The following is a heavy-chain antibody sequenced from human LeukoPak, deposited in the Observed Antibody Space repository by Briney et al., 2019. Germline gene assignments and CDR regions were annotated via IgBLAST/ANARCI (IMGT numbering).Heavy chain of an antibody. V-gene: IGHV3-23*01. Sequence: QTGGSLRLSCAAFGFTFSSYAMSWVRQAPGKGLEWVSAISGSGGSTYYSDSVKGRFTISRDSSKNTLYLQMNSLRAEDTAVYFCATDGGRDASGYYSDYWGQGTLVTVSS. CDR2: ISGSGGST. CDR3: ATDGGRDASGYYSDY. D-gene: IGHD3-22*01. J-gene: IGHJ4*02. CDR1: GFTFSSYA.